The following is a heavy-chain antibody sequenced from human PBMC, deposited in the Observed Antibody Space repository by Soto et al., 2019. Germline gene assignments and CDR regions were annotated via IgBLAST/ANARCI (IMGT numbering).Heavy chain of an antibody. J-gene: IGHJ4*02. CDR2: IKEDGSDM. D-gene: IGHD3-3*01. V-gene: IGHV3-7*01. CDR3: ATEVWVYYDFWSGYSDY. Sequence: EVQLVESGGGLVQPGGSLRLSCAASGFTFSSYWMSWVRQAPGKGLECVAYIKEDGSDMYYVDSVKGRFTISRDNAKNSLYLQMNSLRAEDTAVYYCATEVWVYYDFWSGYSDYWGQGTLVTVSS. CDR1: GFTFSSYW.